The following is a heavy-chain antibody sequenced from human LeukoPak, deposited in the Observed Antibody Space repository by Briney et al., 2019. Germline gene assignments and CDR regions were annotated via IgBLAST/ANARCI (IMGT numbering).Heavy chain of an antibody. CDR2: IYPGDSDT. CDR1: GYSFTSYW. CDR3: ARRSRSGSYVRQSFDY. V-gene: IGHV5-51*01. Sequence: GESLKIACKGSGYSFTSYWIGWVRQMPGKGLEWMGIIYPGDSDTRYTPSLQGQVTISADKSISTAYLQWSSLKASDTAMYYCARRSRSGSYVRQSFDYWGQGTLVTVSS. D-gene: IGHD1-26*01. J-gene: IGHJ4*02.